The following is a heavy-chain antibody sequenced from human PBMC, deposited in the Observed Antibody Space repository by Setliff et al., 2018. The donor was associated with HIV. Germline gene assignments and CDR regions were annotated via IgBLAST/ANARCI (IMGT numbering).Heavy chain of an antibody. D-gene: IGHD3-16*01. J-gene: IGHJ6*03. CDR3: ARVEYWGLPYYYYYMDV. Sequence: GESLKISCAVSGFTFSSYTMAWVRQAPGKGLEWVSSISSRTANIYYAESVKGRFTISRDNAKNSVYLQVNSLRAEDTAVYYCARVEYWGLPYYYYYMDVWGKGTTVTVSS. CDR1: GFTFSSYT. CDR2: ISSRTANI. V-gene: IGHV3-21*01.